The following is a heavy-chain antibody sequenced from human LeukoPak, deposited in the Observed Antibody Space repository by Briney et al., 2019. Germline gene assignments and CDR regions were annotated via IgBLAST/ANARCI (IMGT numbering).Heavy chain of an antibody. D-gene: IGHD3-22*01. CDR1: GFTFSSYW. V-gene: IGHV3-74*01. CDR2: INSDGSST. Sequence: GGSLRLSCAASGFTFSSYWMHWVRQAPGKGLVWVSRINSDGSSTSYADSVKGRFTISRDNAKNTLYLQMNSLRAEDTAVYYCARDSPYYYDSSGYLSLGDAFDIWGQGTVVTVSS. CDR3: ARDSPYYYDSSGYLSLGDAFDI. J-gene: IGHJ3*02.